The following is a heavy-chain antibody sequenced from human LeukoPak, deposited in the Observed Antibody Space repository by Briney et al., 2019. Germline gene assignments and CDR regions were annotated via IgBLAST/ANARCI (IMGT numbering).Heavy chain of an antibody. J-gene: IGHJ5*02. V-gene: IGHV4-30-2*01. CDR2: IYHSGST. D-gene: IGHD2-15*01. CDR1: GGSFSGYY. CDR3: ARDQYCSGGSCTDGGNWFDP. Sequence: SETLSLTCAVYGGSFSGYYWSWIRQPPGKGLGWIGYIYHSGSTYYNPSLKSRVTISVDRSKNQFSLKLSSVTAADTAVYYCARDQYCSGGSCTDGGNWFDPWGQGTLVTVSS.